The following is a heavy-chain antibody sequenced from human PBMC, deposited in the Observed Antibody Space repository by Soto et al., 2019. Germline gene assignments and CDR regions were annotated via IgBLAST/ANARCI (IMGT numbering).Heavy chain of an antibody. CDR2: IFFTGNT. J-gene: IGHJ4*02. CDR3: SSRHCNGGGWYNSDFDS. D-gene: IGHD2-15*01. Sequence: PSETLSLTCTVSGASLSSISYYWGWIRQPPGKGLEWFGSIFFTGNTYYNPSLKSRVTISVDPSTNQFALMVNSVTAADAAVYFCSSRHCNGGGWYNSDFDSWGQGALVTVSS. V-gene: IGHV4-39*01. CDR1: GASLSSISYY.